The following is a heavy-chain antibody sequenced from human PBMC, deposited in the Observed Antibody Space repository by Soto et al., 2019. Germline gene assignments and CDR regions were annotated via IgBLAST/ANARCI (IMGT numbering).Heavy chain of an antibody. CDR2: IYGDGSSA. V-gene: IGHV3-21*01. CDR3: ARVDYGMDV. Sequence: PGGSLRLSCAASGFTFSVYTMGWVRQAPGKGLEWVSLIYGDGSSAFYADSVKGRFTISRDNAKNSLYLQMNDLGAGDTAVYYCARVDYGMDVWGQGTTVTVSS. CDR1: GFTFSVYT. J-gene: IGHJ6*02.